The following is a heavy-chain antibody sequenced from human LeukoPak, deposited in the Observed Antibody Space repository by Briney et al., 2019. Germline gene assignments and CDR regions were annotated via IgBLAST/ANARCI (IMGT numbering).Heavy chain of an antibody. CDR3: ARAWSTIRDFWTGSPFDY. V-gene: IGHV3-53*01. CDR1: GFTVSSNY. J-gene: IGHJ4*02. CDR2: IYSGGST. Sequence: PGGSLRLSCAASGFTVSSNYMSWVRQAPGKGLEWVSVIYSGGSTYYADSVKGRFTISRDNSKNTLYLQMNSLRVEDTAVYYCARAWSTIRDFWTGSPFDYWGQGTLVTVSS. D-gene: IGHD3/OR15-3a*01.